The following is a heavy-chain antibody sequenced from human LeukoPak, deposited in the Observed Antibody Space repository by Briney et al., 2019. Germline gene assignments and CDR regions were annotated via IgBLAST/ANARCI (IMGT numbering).Heavy chain of an antibody. Sequence: ASVKVSCRASGYTFTSYGISWVRQAPGQGLEWMGWISGYNGYTNYAQRLKGRVTMTTDTSTSTAYMKLRSLTSDDTAVYYCARDGLAYCGSDCYLAYWGQGTLVTVSS. CDR2: ISGYNGYT. CDR1: GYTFTSYG. J-gene: IGHJ4*02. V-gene: IGHV1-18*01. D-gene: IGHD2-21*02. CDR3: ARDGLAYCGSDCYLAY.